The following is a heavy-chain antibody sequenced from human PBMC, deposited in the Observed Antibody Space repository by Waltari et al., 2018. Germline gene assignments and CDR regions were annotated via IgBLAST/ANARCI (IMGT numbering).Heavy chain of an antibody. CDR3: ARCAKYYDFWSGYLYYFDY. CDR1: GGSFSGYY. D-gene: IGHD3-3*01. V-gene: IGHV4-34*01. J-gene: IGHJ4*02. Sequence: QVQLQQWGAGLLKPSETLSLTCAVYGGSFSGYYWSWIRQPPGKGLEWIGEINHSGSTNYNPSLKSRVTISVDTSKNQFSLKLSSVTAADTAVYYCARCAKYYDFWSGYLYYFDYWGQGTLVTVSS. CDR2: INHSGST.